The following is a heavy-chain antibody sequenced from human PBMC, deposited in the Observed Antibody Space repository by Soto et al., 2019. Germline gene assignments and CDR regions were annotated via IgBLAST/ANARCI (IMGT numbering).Heavy chain of an antibody. J-gene: IGHJ4*02. CDR2: ISGSGDST. Sequence: EVQLLESGGGLIQPGGSLRLSCAASGFTFSNYAMSWVRQAPGKGLEWVSSISGSGDSTYYADSVKGRFTISRDNSKNTLYLLMNSLRAEDTAVYYCAKDRSYGSGSYRDYWGQGTLVTVSS. V-gene: IGHV3-23*01. CDR3: AKDRSYGSGSYRDY. CDR1: GFTFSNYA. D-gene: IGHD3-10*01.